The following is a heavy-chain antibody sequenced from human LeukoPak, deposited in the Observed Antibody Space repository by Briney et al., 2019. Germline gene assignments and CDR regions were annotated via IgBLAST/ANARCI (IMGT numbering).Heavy chain of an antibody. CDR1: GGSISSSSYY. CDR2: INHSGST. V-gene: IGHV4-39*01. D-gene: IGHD2-2*01. Sequence: SETLSLTCTVSGGSISSSSYYWGWIRQPPGKGLEWIGEINHSGSTNYNPSLKSRVTISVDTSKNQFSLKLSSVTAADTAVYYCARHRVVVPAAGYYYYYMDVWGKGTTVTVSS. J-gene: IGHJ6*03. CDR3: ARHRVVVPAAGYYYYYMDV.